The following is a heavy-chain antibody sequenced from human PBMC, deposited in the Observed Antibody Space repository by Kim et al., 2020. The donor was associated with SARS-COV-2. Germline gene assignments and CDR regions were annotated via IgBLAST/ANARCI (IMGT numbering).Heavy chain of an antibody. CDR1: GYTFTSYG. CDR3: AREGMVATGPPPGSGDNFDY. D-gene: IGHD5-12*01. J-gene: IGHJ4*02. V-gene: IGHV1-18*04. Sequence: ASVKVSCKASGYTFTSYGISWVRQAPGQGLEWMGWISAYNGNTNYAQKLQGRVTMTTDTSTSTAYMELRSLRSDDTAVYYCAREGMVATGPPPGSGDNFDYWGQGTLVTVSA. CDR2: ISAYNGNT.